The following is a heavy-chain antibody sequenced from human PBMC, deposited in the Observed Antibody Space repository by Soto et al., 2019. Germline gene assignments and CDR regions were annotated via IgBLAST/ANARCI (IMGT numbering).Heavy chain of an antibody. CDR1: GFTFSSYA. D-gene: IGHD2-15*01. J-gene: IGHJ2*01. Sequence: GGSLRLSCAASGFTFSSYAMHWVRQAPGKGLEWVAVISYDGSNKYYADPVQGRFTISRDNSKNTLFLQMNSLRAEDTAVYYCARDSRKRSCSGGSCFHFDLWGRGTLVTVSS. V-gene: IGHV3-30-3*01. CDR2: ISYDGSNK. CDR3: ARDSRKRSCSGGSCFHFDL.